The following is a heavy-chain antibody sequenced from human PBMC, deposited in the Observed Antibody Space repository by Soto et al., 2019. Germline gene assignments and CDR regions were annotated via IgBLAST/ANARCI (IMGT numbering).Heavy chain of an antibody. CDR2: IYYSGST. Sequence: SETLSLTCTVSVGSISNYYWSLIRQPPGKGLEWIGYIYYSGSTNYNPSLKSRVTISVDTSKNQFSLKLSSVTAADTAVYYCARVPPRFLEIDYWGQGTMVTVSS. J-gene: IGHJ4*02. V-gene: IGHV4-59*01. CDR1: VGSISNYY. CDR3: ARVPPRFLEIDY. D-gene: IGHD3-3*01.